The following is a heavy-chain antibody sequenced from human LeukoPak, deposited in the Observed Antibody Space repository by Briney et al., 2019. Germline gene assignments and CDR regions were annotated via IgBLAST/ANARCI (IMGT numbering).Heavy chain of an antibody. Sequence: SETLSLTCTVSGGSISSSSYYWGWIRQPPGKGLEWIGSIYYSGSTYYNPSLKSRVTISVDTSKNQFSLQLNSVTPEDTAVYYCARVLYGLMGNYYYYYMDVWGKGTTVTISS. CDR3: ARVLYGLMGNYYYYYMDV. CDR1: GGSISSSSYY. CDR2: IYYSGST. V-gene: IGHV4-39*07. J-gene: IGHJ6*03. D-gene: IGHD3-16*01.